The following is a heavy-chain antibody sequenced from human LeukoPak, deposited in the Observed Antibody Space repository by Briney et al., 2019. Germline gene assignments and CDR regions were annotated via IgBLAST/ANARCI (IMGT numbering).Heavy chain of an antibody. Sequence: SETLSLTCAVSGYSISSGDYWGGSRQPPGKGLEWIGSIYHSGSTYYNPSLKSRVTISVDTSKNQFSLKLSSVTAADTAVYYCARHPYCSSTSCSKNWFDPWGQGTLVTVSS. V-gene: IGHV4-38-2*01. J-gene: IGHJ5*02. CDR3: ARHPYCSSTSCSKNWFDP. CDR2: IYHSGST. CDR1: GYSISSGDY. D-gene: IGHD2-2*01.